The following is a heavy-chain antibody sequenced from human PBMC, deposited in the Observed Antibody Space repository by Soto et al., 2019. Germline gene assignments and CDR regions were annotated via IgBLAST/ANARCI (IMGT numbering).Heavy chain of an antibody. CDR2: ISYDGSNK. J-gene: IGHJ6*02. V-gene: IGHV3-30*18. D-gene: IGHD3-16*02. CDR1: GFTFSSYG. CDR3: AKGAWGDYVWGSYRSGYYGMDV. Sequence: QVQLVESGGGVVQPGRSLRLSCAASGFTFSSYGMHWVRQAPGKGLEWVAVISYDGSNKYYADSVKGRFTISRDNSKNTLYLHMNSLRAEDTAVYYCAKGAWGDYVWGSYRSGYYGMDVWGQGTTVTVSS.